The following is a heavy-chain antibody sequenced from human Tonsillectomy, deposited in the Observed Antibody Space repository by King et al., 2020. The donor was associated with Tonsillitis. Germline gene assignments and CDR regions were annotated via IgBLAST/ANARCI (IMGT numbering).Heavy chain of an antibody. D-gene: IGHD3-3*01. Sequence: VQLQESGPGLVKPSETLSLTCTVSGGSVSSGSYYWSWIRQPPGKGPEWLGYIYYSGSTNYNPSLKSRVTISVDTSKNQFSLKLTSVTAADTAVYYCATYDFWSGVRFDYWGQGTLVTVSS. CDR2: IYYSGST. CDR1: GGSVSSGSYY. J-gene: IGHJ4*02. CDR3: ATYDFWSGVRFDY. V-gene: IGHV4-61*01.